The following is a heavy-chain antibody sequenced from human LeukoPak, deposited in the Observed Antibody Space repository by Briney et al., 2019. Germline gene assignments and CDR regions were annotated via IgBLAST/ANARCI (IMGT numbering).Heavy chain of an antibody. J-gene: IGHJ5*01. CDR2: IGSGGTT. Sequence: GGSLRLSCTASGFTFSSHGMSWVRQAPGKGLEWVSGIGSGGTTYYTDSVKGRFTISRDNSKNTLYLQMHSLKTEDTALYYCTTVGSWLGADSWGQGTRVTVSS. V-gene: IGHV3-23*01. CDR1: GFTFSSHG. D-gene: IGHD6-19*01. CDR3: TTVGSWLGADS.